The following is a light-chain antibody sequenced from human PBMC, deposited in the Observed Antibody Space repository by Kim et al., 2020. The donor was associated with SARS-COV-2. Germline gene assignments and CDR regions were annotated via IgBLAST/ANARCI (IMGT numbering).Light chain of an antibody. CDR3: QAWDSGTAV. CDR2: QHT. J-gene: IGLJ2*01. CDR1: NLGDKY. V-gene: IGLV3-1*01. Sequence: SYELTQPPSVSVSPGQTASITCSGTNLGDKYAYWYQQKPGQSPVLVIYQHTKRPSGISQRFSGFSSGNTATLTISPAQTMDEADYYCQAWDSGTAVFGGGTQRTVL.